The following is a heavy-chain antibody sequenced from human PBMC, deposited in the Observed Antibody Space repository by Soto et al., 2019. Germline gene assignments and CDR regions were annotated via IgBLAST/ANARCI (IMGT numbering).Heavy chain of an antibody. J-gene: IGHJ6*03. CDR2: ISSSGDTI. D-gene: IGHD3-10*01. V-gene: IGHV3-11*01. CDR3: ARCGSGSYSLDGLYYSYYYLDV. CDR1: GFTFSDYY. Sequence: PGGSLRLSCAASGFTFSDYYMSWIRQAPGKGLEWVSYISSSGDTIYYADSVKGRFTISRDSAKNSLYLQMNSLRAEDTAMYYCARCGSGSYSLDGLYYSYYYLDVWGKGTTVTVSS.